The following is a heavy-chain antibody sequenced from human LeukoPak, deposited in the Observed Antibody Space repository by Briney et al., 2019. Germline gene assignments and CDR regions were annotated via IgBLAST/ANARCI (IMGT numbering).Heavy chain of an antibody. CDR3: AKGEHYDSSGDHYYYGMDV. J-gene: IGHJ6*02. CDR1: GFTFSSYG. D-gene: IGHD3-22*01. Sequence: GGSLRLSCAASGFTFSSYGMHWVRQAPGKGLEWVAVISYDGSNKYYADSVKGRFTISRDNSKNTLYLQMNSLRAEDTAVYYCAKGEHYDSSGDHYYYGMDVWGQGTTVTVSS. CDR2: ISYDGSNK. V-gene: IGHV3-30*18.